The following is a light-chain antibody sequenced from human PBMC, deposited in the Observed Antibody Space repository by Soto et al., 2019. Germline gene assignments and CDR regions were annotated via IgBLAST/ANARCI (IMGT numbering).Light chain of an antibody. J-gene: IGKJ4*01. CDR3: QQSYSTPLT. V-gene: IGKV1-39*01. Sequence: DIQMTQSPSSLSASVGDRVTITCRASQSISSYLNWYQQKPGKVPKLLISAASSLQSGVPSRFRGSGSGTDFTLTISSLQPEDFATYYCQQSYSTPLTFGGGTKVDIK. CDR1: QSISSY. CDR2: AAS.